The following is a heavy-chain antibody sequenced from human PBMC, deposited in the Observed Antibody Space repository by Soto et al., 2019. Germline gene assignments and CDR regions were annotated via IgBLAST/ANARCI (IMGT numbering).Heavy chain of an antibody. J-gene: IGHJ6*02. V-gene: IGHV3-33*01. D-gene: IGHD3-3*01. CDR3: ARDASYYSLWSGYYPSRNGMDV. CDR1: GFTFTSFG. CDR2: IWYDGSKK. Sequence: GGSLRLSCAASGFTFTSFGMHWFPQSAVKGLEWVSLIWYDGSKKSYGDSVKGRFTISRDNSRNTVYLQMNSLRADDTAVYYCARDASYYSLWSGYYPSRNGMDVWGQGTTVTVSS.